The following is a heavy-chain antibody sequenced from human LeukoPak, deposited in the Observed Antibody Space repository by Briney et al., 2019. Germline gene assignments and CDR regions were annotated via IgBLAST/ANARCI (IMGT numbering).Heavy chain of an antibody. Sequence: PGGSLRLSCAASGFTFSGSAMHWVRQASGTGLEWVGRIRSKANSYATAYAASVKGRFTISRDDSKNTAYLQMNSLKTEDTAVYYCTRLGLSYYMDVWGKGTTVTVSS. CDR3: TRLGLSYYMDV. J-gene: IGHJ6*03. V-gene: IGHV3-73*01. CDR1: GFTFSGSA. CDR2: IRSKANSYAT.